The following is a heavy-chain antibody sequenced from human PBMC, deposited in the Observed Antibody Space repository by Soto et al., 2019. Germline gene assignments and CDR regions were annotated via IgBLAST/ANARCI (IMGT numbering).Heavy chain of an antibody. Sequence: QVQLVQSGAEVKKPGASVKVSCKASGYTFTSYGISWVRQAPGQGLEWMGWISAYNGNTNYAQKLQVRGLMNKNTSPSTAYTELRSLSSDDTSVYYCGRNNNGRGSSWPFDYWGQGTLVTVSS. J-gene: IGHJ4*02. CDR3: GRNNNGRGSSWPFDY. CDR2: ISAYNGNT. D-gene: IGHD6-13*01. CDR1: GYTFTSYG. V-gene: IGHV1-18*04.